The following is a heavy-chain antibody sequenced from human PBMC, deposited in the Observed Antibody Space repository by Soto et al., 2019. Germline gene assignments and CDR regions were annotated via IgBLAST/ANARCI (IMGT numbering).Heavy chain of an antibody. CDR2: ISGGGGTT. J-gene: IGHJ4*02. CDR1: GFTFNIYA. CDR3: AKGRGDNSGRRAYDY. V-gene: IGHV3-23*01. Sequence: PGGSLRLSCAASGFTFNIYAMNWVRQAPGKGLEWVSPISGGGGTTYYADSMKGRFTISRDNSKNTLFLQMSSLRAEDTAVYYCAKGRGDNSGRRAYDYWGQGTLVTVSS. D-gene: IGHD6-19*01.